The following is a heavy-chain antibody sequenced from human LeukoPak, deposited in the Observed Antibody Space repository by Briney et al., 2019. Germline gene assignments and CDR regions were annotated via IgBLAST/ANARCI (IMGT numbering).Heavy chain of an antibody. CDR3: ARDSAEDFYDSSGSYIFDI. CDR1: GYTFTKYG. J-gene: IGHJ3*02. Sequence: ASVKVSCKASGYTFTKYGITWVRQARGQGLECMGWISTYNGNTKYVEKFQGRVSMTTDTSTRIVYMDLRSLRSDDTAVYYCARDSAEDFYDSSGSYIFDIWGQGTMVTVSS. D-gene: IGHD3-22*01. CDR2: ISTYNGNT. V-gene: IGHV1-18*01.